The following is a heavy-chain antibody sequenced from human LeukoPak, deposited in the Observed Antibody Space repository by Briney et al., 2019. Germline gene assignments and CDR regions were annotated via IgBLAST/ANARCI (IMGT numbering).Heavy chain of an antibody. CDR3: AREVGATRGLDP. CDR2: IYSSGNT. V-gene: IGHV3-53*01. D-gene: IGHD1-26*01. CDR1: GFTVSSNY. J-gene: IGHJ5*02. Sequence: PGGSLRLSCAASGFTVSSNYMSWVRQAPGKGLEWVSIIYSSGNTYYADSVKGRFTISRDTSKNTLYLQVNSLRAEDTAFYYCAREVGATRGLDPWGQGTLVTVSP.